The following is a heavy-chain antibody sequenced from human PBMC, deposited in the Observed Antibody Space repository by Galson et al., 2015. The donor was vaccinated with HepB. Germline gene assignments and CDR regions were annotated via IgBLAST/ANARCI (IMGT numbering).Heavy chain of an antibody. V-gene: IGHV3-11*06. D-gene: IGHD6-19*01. CDR3: ARDMWTAVAGNFDY. J-gene: IGHJ4*02. CDR2: ISSSSYT. CDR1: GFTFSDYY. Sequence: SLRLSCAASGFTFSDYYMSWIRQAPGKGLEWVSYISSSSYTNYADSVKGRFTIPRDNSKNTLYLQMNSLRAEDTAVYYCARDMWTAVAGNFDYWGQGTLVTVSS.